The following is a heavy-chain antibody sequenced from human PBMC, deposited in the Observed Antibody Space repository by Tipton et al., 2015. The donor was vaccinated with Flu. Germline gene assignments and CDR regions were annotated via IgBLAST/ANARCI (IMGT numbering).Heavy chain of an antibody. CDR1: GYSISTGDY. CDR2: VYHTGTT. J-gene: IGHJ4*02. CDR3: ARSSTRGESDF. D-gene: IGHD3-16*01. Sequence: TLSLTCNVSGYSISTGDYWGWIRQPPGKGLEWLANVYHTGTTFYKPSLRSRLTISVDTSKNQISLKLTSVSVADTAVYYCARSSTRGESDFWGQGIPVTVSS. V-gene: IGHV4-38-2*02.